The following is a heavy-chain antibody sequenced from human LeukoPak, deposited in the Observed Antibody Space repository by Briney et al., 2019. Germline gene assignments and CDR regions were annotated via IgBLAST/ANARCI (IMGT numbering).Heavy chain of an antibody. CDR2: IHYSGST. CDR1: GGTISSDNNY. Sequence: SETLSLTCTVSGGTISSDNNYWSWIRQPPGKGLEWIGYIHYSGSTYYNPSLKSPIIISVDTSKNQFSLKLTSVTAADTAVYYCTREASPRYDYWSEYYSHFDYWGQGALVTVSS. D-gene: IGHD3-3*01. CDR3: TREASPRYDYWSEYYSHFDY. J-gene: IGHJ4*02. V-gene: IGHV4-30-4*08.